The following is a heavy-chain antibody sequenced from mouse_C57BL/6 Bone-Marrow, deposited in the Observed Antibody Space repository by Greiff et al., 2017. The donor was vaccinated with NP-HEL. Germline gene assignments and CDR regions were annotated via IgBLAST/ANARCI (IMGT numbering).Heavy chain of an antibody. V-gene: IGHV1-26*01. J-gene: IGHJ4*01. CDR1: GYTFTDYY. CDR2: INPNNGGT. CDR3: ARRWLLLMDY. Sequence: EVQLQQSGPELVKPGASVKISCKASGYTFTDYYMNWVKQSHGKSLEWIGDINPNNGGTSYNQKFKGKATLTVDKSSSTAYMELRSLTSEDSAVYYCARRWLLLMDYWGQGTSVTVSS. D-gene: IGHD2-3*01.